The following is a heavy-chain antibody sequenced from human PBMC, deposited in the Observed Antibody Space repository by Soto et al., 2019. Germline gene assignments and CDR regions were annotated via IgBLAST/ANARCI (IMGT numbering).Heavy chain of an antibody. J-gene: IGHJ6*02. CDR1: GYTFTSYA. V-gene: IGHV1-3*01. Sequence: QVQLVQSGAEVKKPGASVKVSCKASGYTFTSYAMHLVRQAPGQRLEWMGWINAGNGNTKYSQKFQGRVTITRDTSESTAYMELSSLRSEDTAVYYCARGGVWVYYYGMDVWGQGTTVTVSS. D-gene: IGHD2-8*02. CDR3: ARGGVWVYYYGMDV. CDR2: INAGNGNT.